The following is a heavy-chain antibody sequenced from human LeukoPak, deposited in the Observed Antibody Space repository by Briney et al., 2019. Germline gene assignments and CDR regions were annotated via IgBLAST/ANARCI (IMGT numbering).Heavy chain of an antibody. CDR3: ARDSRYCVGGDCYPRFDP. D-gene: IGHD2-21*02. Sequence: SETLSLTCTVSGGSISGYYWSWIRQPPRMGLEWIGYMYYSGGTSYNPSLMSRVTISVDTSKNQFSLNLYSVTAADTAVYYCARDSRYCVGGDCYPRFDPWGQGTLVTVSS. CDR1: GGSISGYY. J-gene: IGHJ5*02. CDR2: MYYSGGT. V-gene: IGHV4-59*01.